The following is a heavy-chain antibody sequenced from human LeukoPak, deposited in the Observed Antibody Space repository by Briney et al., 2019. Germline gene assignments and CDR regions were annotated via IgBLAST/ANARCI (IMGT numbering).Heavy chain of an antibody. Sequence: GGSLRLSCAASGFTFSSYSMNWVRQAPGKGLEWVSSISGSSSYIYYADSVKGRFTISRDNAKNLLYLQMNSLRDGDTAVYYCARDTTYYYDSSGYYDYWGQGTLVTVSS. V-gene: IGHV3-21*06. CDR1: GFTFSSYS. J-gene: IGHJ4*02. CDR2: ISGSSSYI. D-gene: IGHD3-22*01. CDR3: ARDTTYYYDSSGYYDY.